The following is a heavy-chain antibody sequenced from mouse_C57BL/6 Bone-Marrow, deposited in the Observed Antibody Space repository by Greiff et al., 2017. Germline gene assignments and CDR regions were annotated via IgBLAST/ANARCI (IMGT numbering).Heavy chain of an antibody. V-gene: IGHV1-64*01. CDR1: GYTFTSYW. D-gene: IGHD1-1*01. CDR2: IHPNSGST. Sequence: VQLQQPGAELVKPGASVKLSCKASGYTFTSYWMHWVKQRPGQGLEWIGMIHPNSGSTNYNEKFKSKATLTVDKSSSTAYMQLSSLTSEDSAVYYCARRTLLLRSFYYWGQGTTLTVSS. J-gene: IGHJ2*01. CDR3: ARRTLLLRSFYY.